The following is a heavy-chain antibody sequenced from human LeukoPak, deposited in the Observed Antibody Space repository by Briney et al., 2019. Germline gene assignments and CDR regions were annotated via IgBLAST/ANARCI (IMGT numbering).Heavy chain of an antibody. CDR1: GFTFSSYE. V-gene: IGHV3-30*03. CDR3: ARARKRYGDYEDNWFDP. D-gene: IGHD4-17*01. CDR2: ISVDGRNK. Sequence: GGSLRLSCAASGFTFSSYEMHWVRQAPGRGLEWVAVISVDGRNKYNPESVKGRFTISRDNSKSALYLQMNSLGVEDTAVYYCARARKRYGDYEDNWFDPWGQGTLVTVSS. J-gene: IGHJ5*02.